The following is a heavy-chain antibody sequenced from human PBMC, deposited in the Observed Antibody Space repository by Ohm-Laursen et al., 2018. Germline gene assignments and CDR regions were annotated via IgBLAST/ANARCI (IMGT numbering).Heavy chain of an antibody. CDR1: GGSISSYY. CDR3: ARNFNWENPYNFAY. CDR2: IYTSGST. D-gene: IGHD3-9*01. V-gene: IGHV4-4*07. Sequence: SDTLSLTCIVSGGSISSYYWSWIRQPAGKGLEWIGRIYTSGSTNYNPSLKSRVTMSVDTSKNQFSLRLTSLTAADTAVYYCARNFNWENPYNFAYWGQGILVTVSS. J-gene: IGHJ4*02.